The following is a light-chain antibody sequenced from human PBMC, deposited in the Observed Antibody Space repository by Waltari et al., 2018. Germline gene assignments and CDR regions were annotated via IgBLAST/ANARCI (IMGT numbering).Light chain of an antibody. Sequence: DLVVTQSLDSLAVSLGARATINCKSSQSVLSSSKNKNYLAWYQQKPGQPPKLLIYWASTRESGVPDRFSGSGSGTEFTLTISSLQAEDVALYYCQQYYSIPLSFGGGTKVEIK. J-gene: IGKJ4*01. CDR3: QQYYSIPLS. CDR1: QSVLSSSKNKNY. V-gene: IGKV4-1*01. CDR2: WAS.